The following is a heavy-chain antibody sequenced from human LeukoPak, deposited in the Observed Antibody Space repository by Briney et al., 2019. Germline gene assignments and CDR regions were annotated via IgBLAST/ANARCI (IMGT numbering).Heavy chain of an antibody. V-gene: IGHV3-23*01. Sequence: GGSLRLSCAASGFTFSSYAMSWVRQAPVKGLEWVSAISGSGGSTYYADSVKGRFTISRDNSKNTLYLQMNSLRAEDTAVYYCAKPVTSGSSVADAFDIWGQGTMVTVSS. CDR3: AKPVTSGSSVADAFDI. CDR2: ISGSGGST. CDR1: GFTFSSYA. J-gene: IGHJ3*02. D-gene: IGHD1-26*01.